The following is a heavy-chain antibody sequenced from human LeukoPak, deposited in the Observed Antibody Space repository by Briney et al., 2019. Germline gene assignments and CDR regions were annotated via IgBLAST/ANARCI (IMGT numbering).Heavy chain of an antibody. V-gene: IGHV3-21*01. CDR1: GFTFSTYS. CDR3: ARGLAAAGLLDY. D-gene: IGHD6-13*01. CDR2: ISSSSSYI. J-gene: IGHJ4*02. Sequence: GGSLRLSCAASGFTFSTYSMNWVRQPPGKGLEWVSSISSSSSYIYYADSVKGRFTVSRDNAKNSLYLQMNSLRAEDTSVYYCARGLAAAGLLDYWGQGTLVTVSS.